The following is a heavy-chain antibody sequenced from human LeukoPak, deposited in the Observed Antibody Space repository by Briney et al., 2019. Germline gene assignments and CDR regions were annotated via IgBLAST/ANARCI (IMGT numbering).Heavy chain of an antibody. CDR1: GGSLSSGGYS. CDR2: IYHSGST. J-gene: IGHJ3*02. CDR3: ARDIGYYDSSGYLPAAFDI. Sequence: SETLSLTCAVSGGSLSSGGYSWSWIRQPPGKGLEWIGYIYHSGSTYYNPSLKSRVTISVDRSKNQFSLKLSSVTAADTAVYYCARDIGYYDSSGYLPAAFDIWGQGTMVTVSS. D-gene: IGHD3-22*01. V-gene: IGHV4-30-2*01.